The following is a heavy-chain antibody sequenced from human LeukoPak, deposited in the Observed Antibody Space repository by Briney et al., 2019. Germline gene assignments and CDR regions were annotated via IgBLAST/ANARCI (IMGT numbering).Heavy chain of an antibody. Sequence: GGSLRLSCAASGFTFSSYSMNWVRQAPGKGLEWVSSISSSSSYIYYADSVKGRFTISRDNAKNSLHLQMNSLRAVDTAVYYCARDLYDSSGCYPGSTYDYWGQGTLVTVSS. D-gene: IGHD3-22*01. CDR1: GFTFSSYS. CDR3: ARDLYDSSGCYPGSTYDY. CDR2: ISSSSSYI. V-gene: IGHV3-21*01. J-gene: IGHJ4*02.